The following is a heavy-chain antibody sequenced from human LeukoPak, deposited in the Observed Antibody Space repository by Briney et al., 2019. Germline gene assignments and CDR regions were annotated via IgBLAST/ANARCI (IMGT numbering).Heavy chain of an antibody. V-gene: IGHV3-23*01. CDR2: ISGSGGST. CDR3: AKVNRGSGWYFSAFDI. D-gene: IGHD6-19*01. CDR1: GFTFSSYA. J-gene: IGHJ3*02. Sequence: GGSLRLSCAASGFTFSSYAMSWVRQAPGKGLEWVSAISGSGGSTYFADSVKGRFTISRDNSRNTLNLQMNSLRAEDTAVYYCAKVNRGSGWYFSAFDIWGQGTMVTASS.